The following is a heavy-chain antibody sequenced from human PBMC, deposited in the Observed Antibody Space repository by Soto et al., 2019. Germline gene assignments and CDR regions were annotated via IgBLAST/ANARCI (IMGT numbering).Heavy chain of an antibody. J-gene: IGHJ6*02. CDR3: AKGVLSFHYGMEV. Sequence: HPGGSLRLSCATSGFTFNTYPMTWVRQAPGKGLEWVSSISSTAGRTSSYADSVKGRFAISRDFSDNTVYLQMNNLGVDDTAVYFCAKGVLSFHYGMEVWGQGTTVTVSS. D-gene: IGHD3-10*01. CDR2: ISSTAGRTS. CDR1: GFTFNTYP. V-gene: IGHV3-23*01.